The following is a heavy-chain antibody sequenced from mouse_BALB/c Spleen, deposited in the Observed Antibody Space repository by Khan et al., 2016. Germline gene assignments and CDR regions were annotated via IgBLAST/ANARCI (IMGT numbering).Heavy chain of an antibody. J-gene: IGHJ3*01. D-gene: IGHD1-1*01. Sequence: EVKLLESGGGLVQPGGSLKLSCAASGFHFRRYWMSWVRQAPGKGLEWIGEINPDSRTINYTPSLKDKFTISRDNAKNTLYLQMSKVRSEDTALYYCARAGYYGYLAYWGQGSLVSVSA. CDR2: INPDSRTI. CDR3: ARAGYYGYLAY. V-gene: IGHV4-1*02. CDR1: GFHFRRYW.